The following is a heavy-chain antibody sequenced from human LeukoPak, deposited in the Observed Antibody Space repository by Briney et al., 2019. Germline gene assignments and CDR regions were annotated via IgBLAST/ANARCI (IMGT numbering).Heavy chain of an antibody. CDR3: ASYYYDSSGYWVHAFDI. D-gene: IGHD3-22*01. V-gene: IGHV3-21*01. J-gene: IGHJ3*02. CDR1: GFTFSSYI. Sequence: GGSLRLSCAASGFTFSSYIMNWVRQAPGKGLEWVASISRNSTYIRYADSVKGRFTISRDNARNSLFLQMNSLRAEDTAVYYCASYYYDSSGYWVHAFDIWGQGTMVTVSS. CDR2: ISRNSTYI.